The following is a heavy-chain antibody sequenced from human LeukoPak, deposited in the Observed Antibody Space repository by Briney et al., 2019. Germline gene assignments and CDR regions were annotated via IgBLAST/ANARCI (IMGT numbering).Heavy chain of an antibody. J-gene: IGHJ4*02. D-gene: IGHD5-12*01. V-gene: IGHV3-74*01. CDR2: INIDSSTK. Sequence: PAGPLRLSTAGPGFSLITSWLHWLRQAPLCRLSSIAGINIDSSTKSCADAVKGRSRISRDHDKKTQYLQMSGIRAEDTAAYYCAKESRYDVNLVYWRQGALVTVS. CDR1: GFSLITSW. CDR3: AKESRYDVNLVY.